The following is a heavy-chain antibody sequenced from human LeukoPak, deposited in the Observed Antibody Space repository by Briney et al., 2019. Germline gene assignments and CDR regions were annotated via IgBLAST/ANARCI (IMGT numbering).Heavy chain of an antibody. J-gene: IGHJ6*02. CDR3: AKDRGGYCSGGSCYSADYYYYGMDV. CDR2: ISWNSGSI. V-gene: IGHV3-9*01. D-gene: IGHD2-15*01. CDR1: GFTFDDYA. Sequence: GGSLRLSCAASGFTFDDYAMHWVRQAPGKGLEWVSGISWNSGSIGYADSVKGRFTISRDNAKNSLYLQMNSLRAEDTALYYCAKDRGGYCSGGSCYSADYYYYGMDVWGQGTTVTVSS.